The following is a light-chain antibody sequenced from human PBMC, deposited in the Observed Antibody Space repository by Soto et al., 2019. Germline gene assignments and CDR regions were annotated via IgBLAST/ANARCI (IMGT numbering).Light chain of an antibody. J-gene: IGLJ2*01. V-gene: IGLV2-14*01. CDR3: SSYTSSSTYVV. CDR2: DVS. Sequence: QSALTQPASVSGSPGQSITISCTGTSSDVGGYNYVSWYQQHPGKAPKLMIYDVSNRPSGVSNRFSGSKSGNTASLTISGLQAEYEADYYCSSYTSSSTYVVFGGWIKLTVL. CDR1: SSDVGGYNY.